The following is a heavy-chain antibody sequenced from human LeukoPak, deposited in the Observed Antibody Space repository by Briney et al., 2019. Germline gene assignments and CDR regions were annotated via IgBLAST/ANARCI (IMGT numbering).Heavy chain of an antibody. V-gene: IGHV3-66*01. D-gene: IGHD1-26*01. CDR1: GFTFSNYA. CDR2: IYSGGST. Sequence: GGSLRLSCAASGFTFSNYAMSWVRQAPGKGLEWVSVIYSGGSTYYADSVKGRFTISRDNSKNTLYLQMNSLRAEDTAVYYCARSPGSLYYFDYWGQGTLVTVSS. CDR3: ARSPGSLYYFDY. J-gene: IGHJ4*02.